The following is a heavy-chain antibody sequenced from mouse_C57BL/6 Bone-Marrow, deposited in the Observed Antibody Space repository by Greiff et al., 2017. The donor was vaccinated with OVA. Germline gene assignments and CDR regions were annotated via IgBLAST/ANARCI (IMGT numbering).Heavy chain of an antibody. Sequence: DVMLVESGGGLVQPGGSLKLSCAASGFTFSDYYMYWVRQTPEKRLEWVAYISNGGGSTYYPDTVKGRFTISRDNAKNTLYLQMSRLKSEDTAMYYCARQTTVVNYYAMDYWGQGTSVTVSS. D-gene: IGHD1-1*01. J-gene: IGHJ4*01. CDR3: ARQTTVVNYYAMDY. CDR1: GFTFSDYY. CDR2: ISNGGGST. V-gene: IGHV5-12*01.